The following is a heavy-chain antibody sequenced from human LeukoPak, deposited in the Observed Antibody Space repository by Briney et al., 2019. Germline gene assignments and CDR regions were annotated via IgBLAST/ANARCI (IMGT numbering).Heavy chain of an antibody. Sequence: SETLSLTCAVYGGSFSGYYWSWLRQPPGKGLEWIGEINHSGSTNYNPSLKSRVTISVDTSKNQFSLKLSSVTAADTAVYYCARERGYCSGGSCYQGYYYYYYMDVWGKGTTVTVSS. CDR2: INHSGST. CDR3: ARERGYCSGGSCYQGYYYYYYMDV. D-gene: IGHD2-15*01. J-gene: IGHJ6*03. V-gene: IGHV4-34*01. CDR1: GGSFSGYY.